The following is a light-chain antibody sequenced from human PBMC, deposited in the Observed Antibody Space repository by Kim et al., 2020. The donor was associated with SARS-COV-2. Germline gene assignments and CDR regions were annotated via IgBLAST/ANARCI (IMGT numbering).Light chain of an antibody. CDR3: HQYNDWPPFT. J-gene: IGKJ4*01. CDR2: RAS. Sequence: SPGERVTLSCRASQSISSDLAWYQYKPGQSPRLLIYRASTRATGVPARFSGSGSGTEFTLTISSLQSKDFAIYYCHQYNDWPPFTFGGGTKVDIK. V-gene: IGKV3-15*01. CDR1: QSISSD.